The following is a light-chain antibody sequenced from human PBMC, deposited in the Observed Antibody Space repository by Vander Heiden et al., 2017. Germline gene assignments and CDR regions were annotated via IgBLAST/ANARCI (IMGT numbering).Light chain of an antibody. CDR1: QSVSSN. CDR2: GAS. CDR3: QQYNNWPPWT. V-gene: IGKV3-15*01. Sequence: EIVMPQSPATLSVSPGERATLPCRARQSVSSNLAWYQQKPGQAPRLRIYGASTRATGIPARFSGSGSGTEFTLTISSLQSEDFAVDYCQQYNNWPPWTFGQGTKVEIK. J-gene: IGKJ1*01.